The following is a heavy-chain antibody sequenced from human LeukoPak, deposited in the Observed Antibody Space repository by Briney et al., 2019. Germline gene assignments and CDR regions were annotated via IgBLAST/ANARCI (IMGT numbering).Heavy chain of an antibody. Sequence: SETLSLTCTVPGGSISSYYWSWIRQPPGKGLVWIGYINYSGSTNYNPSLKSRVTISVDTSKNQFSLKLSSVTAADTAVYYCARESNLFGVADDAFDIWGQGTMVTVSS. D-gene: IGHD3-3*01. CDR1: GGSISSYY. CDR3: ARESNLFGVADDAFDI. CDR2: INYSGST. V-gene: IGHV4-59*01. J-gene: IGHJ3*02.